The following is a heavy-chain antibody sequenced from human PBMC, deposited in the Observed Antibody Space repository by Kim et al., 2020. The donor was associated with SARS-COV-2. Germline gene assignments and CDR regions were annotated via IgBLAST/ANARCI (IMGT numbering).Heavy chain of an antibody. J-gene: IGHJ4*02. V-gene: IGHV1-2*02. Sequence: YAKKVQGRVTVTRDTSINTAYMEMSSLRSDDTAIYYCARVRKYSSSCFDYWGPGILVTVSS. D-gene: IGHD6-13*01. CDR3: ARVRKYSSSCFDY.